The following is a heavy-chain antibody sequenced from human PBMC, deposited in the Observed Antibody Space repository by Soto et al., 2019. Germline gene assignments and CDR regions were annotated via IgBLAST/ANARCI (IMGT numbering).Heavy chain of an antibody. CDR1: GGSISSYY. V-gene: IGHV4-59*01. D-gene: IGHD3-22*01. CDR2: IYYSGST. CDR3: ARDNHYYDSSGGYIDY. Sequence: SETLSLTCTVSGGSISSYYWSWIRQPPGKGLEWIGYIYYSGSTNYNPSLKSRVTISVDTSKNQFSLKLSSVTAADTAVYYCARDNHYYDSSGGYIDYWGQGTLVTVSS. J-gene: IGHJ4*02.